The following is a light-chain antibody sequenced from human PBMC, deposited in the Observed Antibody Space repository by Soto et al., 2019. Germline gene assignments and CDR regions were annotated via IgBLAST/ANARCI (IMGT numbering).Light chain of an antibody. J-gene: IGKJ4*01. Sequence: DIQMTQSPSSLSASVGDRVTITCRASQDIAIYLAWYQQKQGEAHKXLIYAASTLYGGVPSRFSGSGSGTDLAITITSLQAEDFETYYCQQLRMYPSTFGGGTKVDI. CDR1: QDIAIY. CDR2: AAS. CDR3: QQLRMYPST. V-gene: IGKV1-9*01.